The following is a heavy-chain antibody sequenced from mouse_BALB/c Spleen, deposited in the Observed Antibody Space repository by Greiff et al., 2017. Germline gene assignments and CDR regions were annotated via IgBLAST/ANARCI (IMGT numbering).Heavy chain of an antibody. CDR2: IYPGNSDT. J-gene: IGHJ2*01. CDR1: GYSFTSYW. CDR3: TINGGYFDY. V-gene: IGHV1-5*01. Sequence: VQLQQSGAELMKPGASVKISCKATGYSFTSYWMHWVKQRPGQGLEWIGAIYPGNSDTSYNQKFKGKAKLTAVTSASAAYMELSSLTNEDSAVYYCTINGGYFDYWGQGTTLTVSS.